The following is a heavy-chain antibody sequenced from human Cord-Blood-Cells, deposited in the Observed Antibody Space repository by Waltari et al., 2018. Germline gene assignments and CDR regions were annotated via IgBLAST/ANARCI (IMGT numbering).Heavy chain of an antibody. Sequence: QVQLQQWGAGLLKPSETLSLTCAVYGGSFSGYYWSCIRQPPGKGLEWIGEINHSGSTNYNPSLKSRVTISVDTSKNQFSLKLSSVTAADTAVYYCARSITIFGVVIMAFDYWGQGTLVTVSS. CDR3: ARSITIFGVVIMAFDY. J-gene: IGHJ4*02. CDR1: GGSFSGYY. D-gene: IGHD3-3*01. V-gene: IGHV4-34*01. CDR2: INHSGST.